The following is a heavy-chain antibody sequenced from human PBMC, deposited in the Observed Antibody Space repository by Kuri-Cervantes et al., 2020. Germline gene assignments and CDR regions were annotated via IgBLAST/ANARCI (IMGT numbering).Heavy chain of an antibody. D-gene: IGHD6-13*01. Sequence: SETLSLTCSASGGSINNYYWSWIRQPPGKGLEWVGYIYYSGSTNYNPSLKSRVTISVDTSKNQFSLKLSSVTAADTAVYYCARGPRGIAAAGTNWFDPWGQGTLVTVSS. CDR1: GGSINNYY. V-gene: IGHV4-59*12. CDR3: ARGPRGIAAAGTNWFDP. CDR2: IYYSGST. J-gene: IGHJ5*02.